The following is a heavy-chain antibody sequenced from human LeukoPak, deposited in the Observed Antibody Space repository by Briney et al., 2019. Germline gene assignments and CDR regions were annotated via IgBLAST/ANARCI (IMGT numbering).Heavy chain of an antibody. J-gene: IGHJ4*02. CDR1: GFTVSSNY. V-gene: IGHV3-9*01. CDR2: ISWNSGSI. D-gene: IGHD2-15*01. Sequence: GGSLRLSCAASGFTVSSNYMSWVRQAPGKGLEWVSGISWNSGSIGYADSVKGRFTISRDNAKNSLYLQMNSLRAEDTALYYCAKDVVAVARTMANPDYWGQGTLVTVSS. CDR3: AKDVVAVARTMANPDY.